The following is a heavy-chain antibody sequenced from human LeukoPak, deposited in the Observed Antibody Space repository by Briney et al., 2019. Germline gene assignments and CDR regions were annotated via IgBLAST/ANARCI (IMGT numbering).Heavy chain of an antibody. Sequence: ASVKVSCKASGYTLTSYGISWVRQAPGQGLEWMGWISAYNGNTNYAQKLQGRVTMTTDTSTSTACMELRSLRSDDTAVYYCAILGASGGIDYWGQGTLVTVSS. J-gene: IGHJ4*02. V-gene: IGHV1-18*01. CDR2: ISAYNGNT. CDR1: GYTLTSYG. CDR3: AILGASGGIDY. D-gene: IGHD1-26*01.